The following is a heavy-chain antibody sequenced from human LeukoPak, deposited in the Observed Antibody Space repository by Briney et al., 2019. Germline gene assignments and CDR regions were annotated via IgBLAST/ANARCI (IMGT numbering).Heavy chain of an antibody. CDR3: AKVRYMNSWYREIDY. CDR2: ISGSGVST. Sequence: PGGSLRLSCSASGFTFGSYAMSWVRQAPGKGLEWVSSISGSGVSTYYADSVKGRFTISRDNSRNTLYLQMNSLRAEDTAIFHCAKVRYMNSWYREIDYWGQGILVTVSS. V-gene: IGHV3-23*01. CDR1: GFTFGSYA. D-gene: IGHD6-13*01. J-gene: IGHJ4*02.